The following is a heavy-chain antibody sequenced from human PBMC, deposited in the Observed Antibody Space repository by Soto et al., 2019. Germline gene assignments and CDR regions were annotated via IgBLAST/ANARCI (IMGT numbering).Heavy chain of an antibody. J-gene: IGHJ3*01. V-gene: IGHV3-74*03. D-gene: IGHD1-26*01. CDR2: IHSDGSST. CDR3: ARGDRGAFDL. CDR1: GFTFSYYW. Sequence: EVQLVESGGGLVQPGESLRLSCAASGFTFSYYWMHWVRQAPGKGLVWVSRIHSDGSSTTYADSVKDRFTISRDNARNTLYLQRNSLRAEDTAVYYCARGDRGAFDLWGQGTVLTVSS.